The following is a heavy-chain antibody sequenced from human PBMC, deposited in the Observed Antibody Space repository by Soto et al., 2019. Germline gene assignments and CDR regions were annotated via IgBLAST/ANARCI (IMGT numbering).Heavy chain of an antibody. CDR3: ARDGTPGDY. V-gene: IGHV3-30-3*01. J-gene: IGHJ4*02. CDR2: ISYDGSNK. D-gene: IGHD1-1*01. Sequence: GGSLRLSCAASGFTFSSYAMHWVRQAPGKGLEWVAVISYDGSNKYYAGSVKGRFTISRDNSKNTLYLQMNSLRAEDTAVYYCARDGTPGDYWGQGTLVTVSS. CDR1: GFTFSSYA.